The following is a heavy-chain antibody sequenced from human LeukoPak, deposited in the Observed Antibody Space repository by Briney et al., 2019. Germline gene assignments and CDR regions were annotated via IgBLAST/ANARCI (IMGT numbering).Heavy chain of an antibody. J-gene: IGHJ4*02. CDR2: ISDDGSKK. CDR1: GFTFSSYG. V-gene: IGHV3-30*18. CDR3: AKDGQGLTYYFDY. D-gene: IGHD3-16*01. Sequence: GGSLRLSCVASGFTFSSYGMHRVRQAPGEGLEWVAVISDDGSKKYYVDSVKGRFTISRDNSKNTLDLQMNSLRAEDTAVYYCAKDGQGLTYYFDYWGQGTLVTVSS.